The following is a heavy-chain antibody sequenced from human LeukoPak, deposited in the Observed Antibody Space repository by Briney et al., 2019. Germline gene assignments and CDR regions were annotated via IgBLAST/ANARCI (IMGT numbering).Heavy chain of an antibody. V-gene: IGHV1-46*01. J-gene: IGHJ4*02. CDR1: GYTFSIYN. CDR3: AVSSIAARPLDY. D-gene: IGHD6-6*01. Sequence: ASVKVSCKASGYTFSIYNMHWVRQAPGQGLEWMGIINPSGGSASDAQKFQGRLTMTRDTSTSTLYMELSSLRSEDTAVYYCAVSSIAARPLDYWGQGTLVTVSS. CDR2: INPSGGSA.